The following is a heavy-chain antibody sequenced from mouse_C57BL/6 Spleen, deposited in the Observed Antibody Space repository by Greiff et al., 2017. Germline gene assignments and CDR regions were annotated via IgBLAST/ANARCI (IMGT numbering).Heavy chain of an antibody. CDR2: IDPETGGT. J-gene: IGHJ3*01. D-gene: IGHD4-1*01. Sequence: QVQLQQSGAELVRPGASVTLSCKASGYTFTDYEMHWVKQTPVHGLEWIGAIDPETGGTAYNQKFKGKAILTADKSSSTAYMELRSLTSEDSAVYDCARGKLCPFAYWGQGTLVTVSA. V-gene: IGHV1-15*01. CDR3: ARGKLCPFAY. CDR1: GYTFTDYE.